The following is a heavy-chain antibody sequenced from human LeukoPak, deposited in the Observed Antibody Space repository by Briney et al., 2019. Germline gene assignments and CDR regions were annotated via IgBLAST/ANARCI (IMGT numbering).Heavy chain of an antibody. J-gene: IGHJ4*02. CDR1: GFTFSSYA. V-gene: IGHV3-64*01. Sequence: GGSLRLSCAASGFTFSSYAMHWVRQAPGKGLEYVSAISSNGGSTYYANSVKGRFTISRDNSKNTLYLQMNSLRAEDTALYYCARDEGSTVVWGPIFYWGQGTLVTVSS. CDR3: ARDEGSTVVWGPIFY. D-gene: IGHD3-10*01. CDR2: ISSNGGST.